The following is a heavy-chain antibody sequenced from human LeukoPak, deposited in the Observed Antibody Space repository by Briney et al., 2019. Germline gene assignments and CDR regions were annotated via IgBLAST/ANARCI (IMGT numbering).Heavy chain of an antibody. CDR2: ISYDGGDK. D-gene: IGHD3-16*01. Sequence: GGSLRLSCAASGFSFNNYAMYWVRQAPGKGLEWVALISYDGGDKYYAGSMKGRITISRDNAENTLYLQMNSLRPDDTAFYFCVKEGVEYSYSYGDYWGQGTLVAVSS. V-gene: IGHV3-30*18. J-gene: IGHJ4*02. CDR3: VKEGVEYSYSYGDY. CDR1: GFSFNNYA.